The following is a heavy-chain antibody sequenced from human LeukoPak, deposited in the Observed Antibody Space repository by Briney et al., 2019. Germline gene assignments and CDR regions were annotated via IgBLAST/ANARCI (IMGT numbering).Heavy chain of an antibody. J-gene: IGHJ4*02. Sequence: ASVKVSCKASGYTFTSYYMHWMRQAPGQGLEWMGIINPSGGSTSYAQKFQGRVTMTRDTSTSTVYMELSSLRSEDTAVYYCARGTSPGVDYYDSSGSPTFDYWGQGTLVTVSS. CDR2: INPSGGST. D-gene: IGHD3-22*01. CDR1: GYTFTSYY. CDR3: ARGTSPGVDYYDSSGSPTFDY. V-gene: IGHV1-46*01.